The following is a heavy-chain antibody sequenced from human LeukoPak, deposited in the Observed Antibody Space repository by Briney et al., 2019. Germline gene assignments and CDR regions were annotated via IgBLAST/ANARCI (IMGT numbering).Heavy chain of an antibody. CDR1: GGTFSSYA. J-gene: IGHJ6*04. V-gene: IGHV1-69*13. CDR3: ASAPRIKYYYYGMDV. Sequence: SVKVSCKASGGTFSSYAISWVRQAPGQGLEWMGGIIPIFGTANYAQKFQGRVTITADESTSTAYMELSGLRSEDTAVYYCASAPRIKYYYYGMDVWGKGTTVTVSS. CDR2: IIPIFGTA.